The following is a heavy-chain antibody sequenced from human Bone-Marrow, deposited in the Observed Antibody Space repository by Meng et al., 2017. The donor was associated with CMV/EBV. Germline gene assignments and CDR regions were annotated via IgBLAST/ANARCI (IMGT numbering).Heavy chain of an antibody. Sequence: GESLKISCAASGFTFSTYWMSWVRQAPGKGLEWVAVISYDGSNKYYADSVKGRFTISRDNSKNTLYLQMNSLRAEDTAVYYCARGGYDFWSGYLFDYWGQGTLVTVSS. CDR3: ARGGYDFWSGYLFDY. V-gene: IGHV3-30-3*01. J-gene: IGHJ4*02. D-gene: IGHD3-3*01. CDR2: ISYDGSNK. CDR1: GFTFSTYW.